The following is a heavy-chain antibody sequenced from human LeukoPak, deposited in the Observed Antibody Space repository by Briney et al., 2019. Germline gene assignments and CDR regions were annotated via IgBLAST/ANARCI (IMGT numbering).Heavy chain of an antibody. V-gene: IGHV4-39*01. D-gene: IGHD4-17*01. CDR2: IYYTGRT. Sequence: PSETLSLTCTVSGGSISSSSYYWGWIRQPPGKGLEWIGSIYYTGRTYYNASLKSRVTISVDTSKNQLSLKLSSVTAAETAVYYCASGVDGDIFDYWGQGTLVTVSS. CDR1: GGSISSSSYY. J-gene: IGHJ4*02. CDR3: ASGVDGDIFDY.